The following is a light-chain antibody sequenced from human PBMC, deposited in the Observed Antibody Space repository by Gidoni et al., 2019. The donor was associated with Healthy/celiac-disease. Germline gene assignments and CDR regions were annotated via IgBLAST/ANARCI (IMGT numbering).Light chain of an antibody. CDR3: QQYGSSPPT. Sequence: ELVLTPSPGTLSLSPGERATLSCRASQSVSSSYLAWYQQKPGQAPRLLISGAASRATGIPDRFSGSGSGTDFTLTISRLEPEDFAVYYCQQYGSSPPTFGQGTKVEIK. J-gene: IGKJ1*01. CDR2: GAA. CDR1: QSVSSSY. V-gene: IGKV3-20*01.